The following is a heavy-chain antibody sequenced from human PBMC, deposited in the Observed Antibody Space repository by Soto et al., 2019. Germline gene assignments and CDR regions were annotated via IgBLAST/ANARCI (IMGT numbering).Heavy chain of an antibody. Sequence: QVQLVQSGAEVKKSGASVTVSCKAVGYTFSKYVMHWVRQAPGQRPEWMGWINGGNGNTKYSEKFQGRVTFTRDTSASTAYMDLTSLRSEDTAVYYFVRLLVAGSAPPFDCWGQGTLVTVSS. CDR3: VRLLVAGSAPPFDC. J-gene: IGHJ4*02. CDR2: INGGNGNT. D-gene: IGHD6-19*01. V-gene: IGHV1-3*01. CDR1: GYTFSKYV.